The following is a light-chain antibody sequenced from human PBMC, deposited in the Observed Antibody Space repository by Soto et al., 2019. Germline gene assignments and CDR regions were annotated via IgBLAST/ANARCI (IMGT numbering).Light chain of an antibody. CDR2: DVS. Sequence: QSALTQPRSVSGSPGQSVSISCTGASSAVGGYNYVSWYQQHPGIAPQLMIYDVSKRPSGVPDRFSGSKSGNAASLTIAGLQAEDECDYYCCSYAGSYTDEFGNGTKLTVL. CDR3: CSYAGSYTDE. CDR1: SSAVGGYNY. J-gene: IGLJ1*01. V-gene: IGLV2-11*01.